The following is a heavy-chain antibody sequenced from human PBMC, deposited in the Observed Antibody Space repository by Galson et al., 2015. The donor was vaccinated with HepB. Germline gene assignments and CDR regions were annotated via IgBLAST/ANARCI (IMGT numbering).Heavy chain of an antibody. CDR2: IKQDGSEK. CDR3: ARDRYCGGDCYSFFDY. CDR1: GFTFSSYW. D-gene: IGHD2-21*02. J-gene: IGHJ4*02. Sequence: SLRLSCAASGFTFSSYWMSWVRQAPGKGLEWVANIKQDGSEKYYVDSVKGRFTISRENAKNSLYLQMNSLRAEDTAVYYCARDRYCGGDCYSFFDYWGQGTLVTVSS. V-gene: IGHV3-7*03.